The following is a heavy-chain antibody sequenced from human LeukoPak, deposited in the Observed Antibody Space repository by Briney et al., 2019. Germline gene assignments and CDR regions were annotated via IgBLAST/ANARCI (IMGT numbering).Heavy chain of an antibody. CDR3: AKKDLPTGSYTPFDH. Sequence: GGSLRLSCAASGFTFSSYGIHWVRQPPGKGLEWVAFIRFDGSHEYYADSVKGRFIISRDNSKNTMFLQMNDLRAEDTGVYYCAKKDLPTGSYTPFDHWGRGTLVTVSS. J-gene: IGHJ4*02. CDR2: IRFDGSHE. D-gene: IGHD1-26*01. CDR1: GFTFSSYG. V-gene: IGHV3-30*02.